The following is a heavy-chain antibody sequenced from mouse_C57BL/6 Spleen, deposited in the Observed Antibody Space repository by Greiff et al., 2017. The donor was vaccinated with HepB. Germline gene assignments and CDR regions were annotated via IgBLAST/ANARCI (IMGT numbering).Heavy chain of an antibody. D-gene: IGHD2-4*01. V-gene: IGHV1-55*01. CDR1: GYTFTSYW. Sequence: QVQLQQPGAELVKPGASVKMSCKASGYTFTSYWITWVKQRPGQGLEWIGDIYPGSGSTNYNEKFKSKATLTVDTSSSTAYMQLSSLTSEDSAVYYCARIGDYDGDYYAMDYWGQGTSVTVSS. J-gene: IGHJ4*01. CDR2: IYPGSGST. CDR3: ARIGDYDGDYYAMDY.